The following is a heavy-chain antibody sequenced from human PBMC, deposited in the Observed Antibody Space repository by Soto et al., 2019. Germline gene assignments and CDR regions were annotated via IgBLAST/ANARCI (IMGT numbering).Heavy chain of an antibody. D-gene: IGHD2-21*01. CDR1: GGSISSGGYS. J-gene: IGHJ4*02. V-gene: IGHV4-30-2*01. CDR2: IYHSGST. Sequence: PSETLSLTCAVSGGSISSGGYSWSWIRQPPGKGLEWIGDIYHSGSTYYNPSLKSRVTISVDTSKNHFSLKLSSLTAADTAVYYCARAYGGDVFDYWGQGTLVTVSS. CDR3: ARAYGGDVFDY.